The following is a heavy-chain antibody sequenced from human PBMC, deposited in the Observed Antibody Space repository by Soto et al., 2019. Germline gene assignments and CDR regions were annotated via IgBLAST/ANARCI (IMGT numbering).Heavy chain of an antibody. V-gene: IGHV6-1*01. CDR2: TYYRSKWYN. CDR3: ARVPGRYIVVVTAAHFDD. J-gene: IGHJ4*02. CDR1: GDSFSSNSAA. D-gene: IGHD2-2*01. Sequence: QTLPLPYAISGDSFSSNSAAWNWIRQSQSRGLEWLGRTYYRSKWYNDYAVSVKSRITINPDTSKNQFSLQLNSVTNEDTAVYYCARVPGRYIVVVTAAHFDDWGQGTLV.